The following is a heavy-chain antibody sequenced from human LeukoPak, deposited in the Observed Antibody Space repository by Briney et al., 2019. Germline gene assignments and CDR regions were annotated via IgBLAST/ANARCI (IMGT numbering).Heavy chain of an antibody. J-gene: IGHJ4*02. V-gene: IGHV3-11*01. D-gene: IGHD1-26*01. Sequence: GGSLRLSCAASGFSFSDFYMSWIRQAPGMGLEWISYIGTRSNPIYYADSVKGRFTISRDDAKNSLYLQMNSLRDEDTAVYFCARDVGGSLDYWGQGTLVTVSS. CDR3: ARDVGGSLDY. CDR1: GFSFSDFY. CDR2: IGTRSNPI.